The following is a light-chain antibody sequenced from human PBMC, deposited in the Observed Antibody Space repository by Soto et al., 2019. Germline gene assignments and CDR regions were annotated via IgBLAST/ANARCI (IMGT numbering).Light chain of an antibody. Sequence: SYELTQPPSVSVSPGQTASITCSGDKLGDKYACWYQQKPLQSPVLVIYQDSKRPSGIPERFSGSNSGNTATLTISGTQAMDEADYYCQAWDSSTYVVFGGGTKLTVL. V-gene: IGLV3-1*01. J-gene: IGLJ2*01. CDR3: QAWDSSTYVV. CDR1: KLGDKY. CDR2: QDS.